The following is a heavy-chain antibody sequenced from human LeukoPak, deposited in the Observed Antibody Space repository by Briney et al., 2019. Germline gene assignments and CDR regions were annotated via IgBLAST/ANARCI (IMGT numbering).Heavy chain of an antibody. J-gene: IGHJ4*02. CDR1: GVTFSIYI. CDR3: PRVISNSFDY. V-gene: IGHV3-21*04. CDR2: ISSSSSYI. D-gene: IGHD3/OR15-3a*01. Sequence: PGGSLRLSCAASGVTFSIYIMSWIRQAPGKGLEWVSSISSSSSYIYYADSVKGRFTISRDNAKNSLYLQMNSLRAEDTALYYCPRVISNSFDYWGQGTLVSVS.